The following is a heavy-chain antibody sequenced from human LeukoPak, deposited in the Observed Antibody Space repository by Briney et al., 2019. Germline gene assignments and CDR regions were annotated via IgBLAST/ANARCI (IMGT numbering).Heavy chain of an antibody. CDR1: GGSIGSYY. CDR3: AGGTYYGMDV. V-gene: IGHV4-4*07. Sequence: SETLSLTCTVSGGSIGSYYWSWIRQPAGKGLEWIGRTYTSGSANYNPSLKSRVTMSLDTSKNQFSLKLSSVTAADTAVYYCAGGTYYGMDVWGQGTTVTVSS. J-gene: IGHJ6*02. CDR2: TYTSGSA. D-gene: IGHD4-23*01.